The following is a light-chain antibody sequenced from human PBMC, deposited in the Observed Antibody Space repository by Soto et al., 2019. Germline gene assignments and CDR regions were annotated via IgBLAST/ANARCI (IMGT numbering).Light chain of an antibody. J-gene: IGKJ1*01. CDR1: QSVSSY. Sequence: EIVMTQSPATLSVSPGERATLSCRASQSVSSYLAWYQQKPGQAPRLLIYGASNRATGIPARFSGSGSGTEFTLTISSLQSEDFAVYYCQQHSNWPPVTFGQGTKVDI. CDR3: QQHSNWPPVT. V-gene: IGKV3D-15*01. CDR2: GAS.